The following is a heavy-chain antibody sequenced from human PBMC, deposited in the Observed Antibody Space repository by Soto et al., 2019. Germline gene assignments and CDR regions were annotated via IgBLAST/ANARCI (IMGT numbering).Heavy chain of an antibody. V-gene: IGHV4-59*01. CDR3: AGESPIAAAGDAFDI. Sequence: SETLSLTCTVSGGSISSYYWSWIRQPPGKGLEWIGYIYYSGSTNYNPSLKSRVTISVDTSKNQFSLKLSSVTAADTAVYYCAGESPIAAAGDAFDIWGQGTMVTVSS. CDR2: IYYSGST. CDR1: GGSISSYY. D-gene: IGHD6-13*01. J-gene: IGHJ3*02.